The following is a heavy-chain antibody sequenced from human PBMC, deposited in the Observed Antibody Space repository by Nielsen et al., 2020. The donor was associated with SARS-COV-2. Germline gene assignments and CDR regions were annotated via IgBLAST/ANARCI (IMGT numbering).Heavy chain of an antibody. V-gene: IGHV3-30*03. CDR1: GFTFSSYG. CDR3: ASTYYYGSGPFDY. CDR2: ISYDGSNK. J-gene: IGHJ4*02. Sequence: GGSLRLSCAASGFTFSSYGMHWVRQAPGKGLEWVAVISYDGSNKYYADSVKGRFTISRDNAKNSLYLQMNSLRAEDTAVYYCASTYYYGSGPFDYWGQGTLVTVSS. D-gene: IGHD3-10*01.